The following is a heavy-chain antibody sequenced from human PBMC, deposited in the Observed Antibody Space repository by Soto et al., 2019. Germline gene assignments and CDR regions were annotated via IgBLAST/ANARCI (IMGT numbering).Heavy chain of an antibody. Sequence: GGSLRLSCAASGFVFSDYYMDWVRQVPGKGLEWVGRTRNKVNSFSAEYAASVKGRFSIYRDASKDSMYLQMNSLKSDDTAVYYCARDTGGSCDYWGQGALVTVSS. CDR1: GFVFSDYY. CDR2: TRNKVNSFSA. J-gene: IGHJ4*02. V-gene: IGHV3-72*01. CDR3: ARDTGGSCDY. D-gene: IGHD3-16*01.